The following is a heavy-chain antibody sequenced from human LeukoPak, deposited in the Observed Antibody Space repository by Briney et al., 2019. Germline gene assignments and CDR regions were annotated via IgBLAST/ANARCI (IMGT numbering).Heavy chain of an antibody. CDR2: IYYSGST. CDR1: GGSISSYY. V-gene: IGHV4-59*01. Sequence: SETLSLTCTASGGSISSYYWSWIRQPPGKGLEWIGYIYYSGSTNYNPSLKSRVTISVDTSKNQFSLKLSSVTAADTAVHYCARGDYYGSGNWGWFDPWGQGTLVTVSS. CDR3: ARGDYYGSGNWGWFDP. D-gene: IGHD3-10*01. J-gene: IGHJ5*02.